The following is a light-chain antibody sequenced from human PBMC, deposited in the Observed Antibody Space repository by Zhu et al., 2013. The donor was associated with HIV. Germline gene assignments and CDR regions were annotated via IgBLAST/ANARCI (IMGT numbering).Light chain of an antibody. CDR3: QQYNNWPPIT. V-gene: IGKV3-15*01. J-gene: IGKJ5*01. CDR2: GAS. CDR1: QTVSIN. Sequence: DIVLTQSPGTLSLSPGERATLSCRASQTVSINVAWYQQKPGQAPRLLIYGASTRATGVPARFSGSGSGTEFTLTISSLQSEDLALYYCQQYNNWPPITFGQGTRLE.